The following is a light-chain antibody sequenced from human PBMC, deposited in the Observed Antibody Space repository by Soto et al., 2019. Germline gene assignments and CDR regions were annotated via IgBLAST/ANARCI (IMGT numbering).Light chain of an antibody. Sequence: EIVMTQSPATLSVSPGERATLSCRASQSVSSNLAWYQQKPGQAPRLLIYGASTRATGIPARFSSSGSETEFTLTISTLQSEDFAVYYCQQYNNWPPGDTFGQGTKVDIK. CDR1: QSVSSN. J-gene: IGKJ1*01. CDR2: GAS. CDR3: QQYNNWPPGDT. V-gene: IGKV3-15*01.